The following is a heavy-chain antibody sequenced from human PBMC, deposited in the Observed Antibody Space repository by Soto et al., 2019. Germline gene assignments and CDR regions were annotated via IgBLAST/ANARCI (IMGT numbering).Heavy chain of an antibody. Sequence: GGSLRLSCAASGFTFSDHYMDWVRQAPGKGLEWVGRTRNKANSYTTEYAASVKGRFTISRDDSKNSLYLQMNSLKTEDTAVYYCARERRDGYNCAFDIWGQGTMVTVSS. CDR2: TRNKANSYTT. CDR3: ARERRDGYNCAFDI. CDR1: GFTFSDHY. J-gene: IGHJ3*02. V-gene: IGHV3-72*01. D-gene: IGHD5-12*01.